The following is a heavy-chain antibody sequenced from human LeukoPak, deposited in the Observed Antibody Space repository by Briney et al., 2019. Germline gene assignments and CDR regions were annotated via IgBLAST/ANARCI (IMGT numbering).Heavy chain of an antibody. CDR2: ISYSGDTT. CDR3: AKESPAFDC. CDR1: GFTFSDYG. Sequence: GGSLRLSCAASGFTFSDYGMTWVRQAPGKGQDWVSVISYSGDTTYYADSVKGRFTISRDNSKNTLYLQMNGLRVEDTAVYYCAKESPAFDCWGQGTLVTVSS. V-gene: IGHV3-23*01. J-gene: IGHJ4*02.